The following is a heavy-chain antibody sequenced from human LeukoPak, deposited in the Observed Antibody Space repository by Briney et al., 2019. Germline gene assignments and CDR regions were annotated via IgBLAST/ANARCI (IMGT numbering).Heavy chain of an antibody. CDR3: AKATVTTFYYYGMDV. V-gene: IGHV3-23*01. CDR2: VSGSGGST. CDR1: GFTFSSYG. J-gene: IGHJ6*02. D-gene: IGHD4-11*01. Sequence: PGGSLRLSCAASGFTFSSYGMHWVRQAPGKGLEWVSAVSGSGGSTYYADSVKGRFTISRDNSKNTLYLQMNSLRAEDTAVYYCAKATVTTFYYYGMDVWGQGTTVTVSS.